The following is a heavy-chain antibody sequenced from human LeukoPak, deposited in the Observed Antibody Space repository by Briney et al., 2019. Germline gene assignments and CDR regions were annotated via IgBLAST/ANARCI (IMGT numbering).Heavy chain of an antibody. Sequence: SETLSLTCVVSGFSFNSYNSYWNCIRQPPGKGLEWIGYIYYSGTTKYNPSLKRRVTILADTSKNQFSLKLKSVTPEDTAVYYCARQNGGPGAFDIWGRGTVVTVST. CDR1: GFSFNSYNSY. J-gene: IGHJ3*02. CDR2: IYYSGTT. D-gene: IGHD1-1*01. V-gene: IGHV4-61*01. CDR3: ARQNGGPGAFDI.